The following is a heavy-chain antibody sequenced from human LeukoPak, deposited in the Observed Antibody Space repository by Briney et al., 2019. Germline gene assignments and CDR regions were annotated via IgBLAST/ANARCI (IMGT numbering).Heavy chain of an antibody. CDR3: ARPNWNYGYFDY. CDR2: ISSSGSTI. V-gene: IGHV3-48*04. J-gene: IGHJ4*02. CDR1: GFTFSSYS. Sequence: PGGSLRLSCAASGFTFSSYSMNWVRQAPGKGLEWVSYISSSGSTIYYADSVKGRFTISRDNAKNSLYLQMNSLRAEDTAVYYCARPNWNYGYFDYWGQGTLVTVSS. D-gene: IGHD1-7*01.